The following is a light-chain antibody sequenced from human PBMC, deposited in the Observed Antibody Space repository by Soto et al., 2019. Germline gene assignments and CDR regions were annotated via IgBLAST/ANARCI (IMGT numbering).Light chain of an antibody. J-gene: IGKJ1*01. V-gene: IGKV1-6*01. CDR3: QQYNAYPWT. Sequence: AIQMTQPPSSLSASVGDRVTISCRASQGIGNALGWYQQKPGKPPKVLIYGASNLQSGVPPNFSGSGSGTEFSLTISSLQPEDFATYYCQQYNAYPWTFGQGTKVDIK. CDR1: QGIGNA. CDR2: GAS.